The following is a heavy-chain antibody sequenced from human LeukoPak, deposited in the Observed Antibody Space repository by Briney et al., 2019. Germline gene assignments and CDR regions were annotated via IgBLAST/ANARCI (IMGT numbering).Heavy chain of an antibody. CDR1: GFTFSSYA. J-gene: IGHJ3*02. V-gene: IGHV3-23*01. Sequence: QSGGSLRLSCAASGFTFSSYAMSWVRQAPGKGLEWVAAISCSGGSTYYADCVKGRFTISRDNSKNTMSLQMNRLRGEDTAVYYCAKLDTIFGGLSLDVWSDAFDIWGQGTMVTVSS. D-gene: IGHD3-3*01. CDR3: AKLDTIFGGLSLDVWSDAFDI. CDR2: ISCSGGST.